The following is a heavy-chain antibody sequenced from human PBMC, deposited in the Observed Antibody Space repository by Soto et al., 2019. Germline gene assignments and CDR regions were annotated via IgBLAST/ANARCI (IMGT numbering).Heavy chain of an antibody. CDR3: AKDSVAANAEYFQH. CDR2: IKRHGSEK. Sequence: PGGSLRLSCAASGFTFSSYSMSWVRQAPGKGLEWVANIKRHGSEKYYVDSVKGRFTISRDSAENSLYLQMNSLRAEDTALYYCAKDSVAANAEYFQHWGQGTLVTAPQ. CDR1: GFTFSSYS. D-gene: IGHD6-19*01. V-gene: IGHV3-7*05. J-gene: IGHJ1*01.